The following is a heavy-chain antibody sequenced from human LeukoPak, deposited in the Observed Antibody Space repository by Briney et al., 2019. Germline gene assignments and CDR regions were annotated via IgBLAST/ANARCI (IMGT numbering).Heavy chain of an antibody. Sequence: PSETLSLTCSVSGVSISSSSYYWGWIRQPPGKGLEWIGSIYYTGSTYYNPSLKSRVTISVDTSKNQFSLKLNSVTAADTAVYHCARDLTRGAVVTMSYWGQGTLVTVSS. V-gene: IGHV4-39*07. J-gene: IGHJ4*02. CDR3: ARDLTRGAVVTMSY. CDR1: GVSISSSSYY. CDR2: IYYTGST. D-gene: IGHD3-10*02.